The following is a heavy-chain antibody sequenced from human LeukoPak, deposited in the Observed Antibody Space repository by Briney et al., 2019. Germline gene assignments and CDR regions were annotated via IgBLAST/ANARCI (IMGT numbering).Heavy chain of an antibody. V-gene: IGHV4-34*01. D-gene: IGHD6-13*01. Sequence: PSETLSLTCAVYGGSFSGYYWNWIRQPPGKGLEWIGEINHSGSTNYNPSLKSRVTISVDTSKNQFSLKLSSVTAADTAVYYRARGDKYTSSWYPRGDYYYYMDVWGKGTTVTVSS. CDR3: ARGDKYTSSWYPRGDYYYYMDV. CDR1: GGSFSGYY. CDR2: INHSGST. J-gene: IGHJ6*03.